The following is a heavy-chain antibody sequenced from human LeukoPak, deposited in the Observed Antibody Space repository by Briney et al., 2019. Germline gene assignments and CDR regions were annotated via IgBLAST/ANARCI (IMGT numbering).Heavy chain of an antibody. CDR2: IAHDGTR. V-gene: IGHV4-4*02. CDR3: TRENRSFCLFAF. J-gene: IGHJ4*02. D-gene: IGHD3-3*01. CDR1: GGSIDSTNF. Sequence: PSETLSLTSGVSGGSIDSTNFWSCVRQAPGKGLEWIGEIAHDGTRNYNPSLRSRVAMSFDRANNYFSLSLTAVTAADTALYYCTRENRSFCLFAFWGQGVMVTVSS.